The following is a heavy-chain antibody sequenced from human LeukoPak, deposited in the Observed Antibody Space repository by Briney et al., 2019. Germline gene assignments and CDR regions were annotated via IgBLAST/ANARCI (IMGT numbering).Heavy chain of an antibody. CDR3: AREGNNWWTSYYYYGMDV. V-gene: IGHV1-18*01. CDR1: GYTFTSYG. J-gene: IGHJ6*02. Sequence: ASVKVSCKASGYTFTSYGISWVRQAPGQRLEWMGWISAYNGNTNYAQKLQGRVTMTTDTSTSTAYMELRSLRSDDTAVYYCAREGNNWWTSYYYYGMDVWGQGTTVTVSS. CDR2: ISAYNGNT. D-gene: IGHD1-20*01.